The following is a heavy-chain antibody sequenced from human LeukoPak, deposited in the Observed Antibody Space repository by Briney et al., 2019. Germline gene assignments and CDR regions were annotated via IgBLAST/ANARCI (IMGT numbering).Heavy chain of an antibody. V-gene: IGHV3-20*04. J-gene: IGHJ4*02. CDR1: GFKFDEYG. CDR2: ISWNGGST. D-gene: IGHD3-16*02. CDR3: ARSLSSRFSGPRRPYYFDS. Sequence: GGSLRLSCAPSGFKFDEYGMSWVRPAPGKGLEGVSGISWNGGSTNYADAVQGRFSISRDNAKNSLYLQMHSLRVEDTAFYYCARSLSSRFSGPRRPYYFDSWGQGTLVTVSS.